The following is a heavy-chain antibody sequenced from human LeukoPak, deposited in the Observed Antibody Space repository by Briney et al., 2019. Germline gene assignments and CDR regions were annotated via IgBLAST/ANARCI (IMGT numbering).Heavy chain of an antibody. CDR2: ISTSGTTI. D-gene: IGHD3-3*01. V-gene: IGHV3-11*04. J-gene: IGHJ3*02. CDR1: GFTFSDFY. Sequence: GGSLRLSCAASGFTFSDFYMGWIRQAPGKGLEWVSYISTSGTTIYYADSVKGRFTISRDNAKNSLYLQMNSLRAEDTAVYYCAKEGSRLFSHIWGQGTMVTVSS. CDR3: AKEGSRLFSHI.